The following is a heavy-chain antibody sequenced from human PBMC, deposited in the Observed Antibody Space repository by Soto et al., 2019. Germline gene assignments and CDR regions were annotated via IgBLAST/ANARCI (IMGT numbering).Heavy chain of an antibody. J-gene: IGHJ3*02. V-gene: IGHV4-59*01. D-gene: IGHD3-3*01. Sequence: SETLSLTCTVSGGSISSYYWSWIRQPPGKGLEWIGYIYYSGSTNYNPSLKSRVTISVDTSKNQFSLKLSSVTAADTAVYYCARGSNDFWSVLDAFDIWGQGTMVTVSS. CDR3: ARGSNDFWSVLDAFDI. CDR2: IYYSGST. CDR1: GGSISSYY.